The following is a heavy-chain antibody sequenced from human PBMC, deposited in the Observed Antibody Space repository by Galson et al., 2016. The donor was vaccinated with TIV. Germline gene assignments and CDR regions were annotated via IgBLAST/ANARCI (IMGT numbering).Heavy chain of an antibody. D-gene: IGHD3-10*01. CDR2: TRTYNGDT. CDR3: ARDSVSFGSGSYYPSSFDY. J-gene: IGHJ4*02. Sequence: SVKVSCKASGYNFAMHAISWVRQAPGEGLEWMAWTRTYNGDTRHAEKVQGRVTTTTDTSTGTAYMELRSLRSDDTAVYYCARDSVSFGSGSYYPSSFDYWGQGTLVTVSS. CDR1: GYNFAMHA. V-gene: IGHV1-18*01.